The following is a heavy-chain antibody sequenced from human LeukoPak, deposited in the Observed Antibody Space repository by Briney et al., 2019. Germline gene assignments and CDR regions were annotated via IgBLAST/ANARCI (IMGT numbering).Heavy chain of an antibody. J-gene: IGHJ4*02. CDR1: GFTFDTYS. D-gene: IGHD5-12*01. CDR2: IYDSGST. Sequence: GSLRLSCAASGFTFDTYSMIWVRQAPGKGLEWIGYIYDSGSTNYNPSLKSRVTISVDTSKNQFSLKLRSVTAADTAVYYCARLGGFGGYDWGVDYWDQGTLVTVSS. V-gene: IGHV4-59*08. CDR3: ARLGGFGGYDWGVDY.